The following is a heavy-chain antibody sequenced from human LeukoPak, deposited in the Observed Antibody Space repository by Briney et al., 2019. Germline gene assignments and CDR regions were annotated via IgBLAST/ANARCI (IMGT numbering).Heavy chain of an antibody. CDR1: GYTFTSYG. CDR3: AREIGPFDY. CDR2: ISGYNGNT. V-gene: IGHV1-18*01. Sequence: RASVKVSYKASGYTFTSYGISWVRQAPGQGLEWMGWISGYNGNTDYEQKLQGRVTMTTDTSTSTAYMELRGLRSDDTAVYYCAREIGPFDYWGQGTLVTVSS. J-gene: IGHJ4*02. D-gene: IGHD2/OR15-2a*01.